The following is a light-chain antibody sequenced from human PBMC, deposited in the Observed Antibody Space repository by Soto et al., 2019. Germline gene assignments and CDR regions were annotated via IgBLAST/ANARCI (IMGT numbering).Light chain of an antibody. CDR3: QQYDGSIT. V-gene: IGKV3-20*01. CDR2: GAS. CDR1: QSVSSSY. Sequence: PGERATLSCRASQSVSSSYLAWYQQKPGQAPRLLIYGASSRATGIPDRFSGSGSGTDFTLTISRLDPEDFAVYYCQQYDGSITFGQGTRLEIE. J-gene: IGKJ5*01.